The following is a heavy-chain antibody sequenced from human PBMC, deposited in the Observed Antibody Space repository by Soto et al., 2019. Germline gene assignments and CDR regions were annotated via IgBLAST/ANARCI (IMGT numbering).Heavy chain of an antibody. Sequence: QVQLVQSGAEVRKPGASVKVSCKASGYTFTSYGISWVRQAPGQGLEWMGWISTYNGNTNHGQKLRGRVTMATXTXSSTAYRELRSLRSDDTAVYYCARERQAQWLARGRYYHAMGVWGQGTTVTAS. J-gene: IGHJ6*02. CDR3: ARERQAQWLARGRYYHAMGV. V-gene: IGHV1-18*01. CDR1: GYTFTSYG. CDR2: ISTYNGNT. D-gene: IGHD6-19*01.